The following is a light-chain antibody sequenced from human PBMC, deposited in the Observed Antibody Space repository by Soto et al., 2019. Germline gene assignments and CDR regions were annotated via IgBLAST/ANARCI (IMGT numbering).Light chain of an antibody. V-gene: IGKV2-28*01. Sequence: DIVMTQSPLSLPITPGEPASISCRSRQSLLYSDGRNYLDWYLQKPGQSPQLLIYLGSNRASGVPDRFSGSGSGTDFTLKISRVEAEDVGVYYCMQALQTPLTFGGGTKVDIK. CDR2: LGS. CDR3: MQALQTPLT. J-gene: IGKJ4*01. CDR1: QSLLYSDGRNY.